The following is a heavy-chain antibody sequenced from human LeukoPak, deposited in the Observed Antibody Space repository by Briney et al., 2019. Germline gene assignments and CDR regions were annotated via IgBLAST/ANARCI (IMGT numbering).Heavy chain of an antibody. CDR2: ISWNSGSI. CDR1: GFTFDDYA. Sequence: GRSLRLSCAASGFTFDDYAMHWVRQAPGKGLEWVSGISWNSGSIGYADSVKGRFTISRDNAKNSLYLQMNSLRAEDTALYYCAKSGSHDYGDHYFDYWGQGTLVTVSS. V-gene: IGHV3-9*01. J-gene: IGHJ4*02. D-gene: IGHD4-17*01. CDR3: AKSGSHDYGDHYFDY.